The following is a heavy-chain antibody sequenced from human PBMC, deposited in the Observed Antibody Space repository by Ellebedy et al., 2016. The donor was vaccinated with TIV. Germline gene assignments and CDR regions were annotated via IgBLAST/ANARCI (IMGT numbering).Heavy chain of an antibody. V-gene: IGHV3-23*01. CDR1: GFTFSNYA. CDR2: ISGSGGWT. J-gene: IGHJ4*02. CDR3: ARGPALLR. Sequence: GESLKISCAASGFTFSNYAMSWVRQAPGKGLEWVSGISGSGGWTYYADSVQGRFTISRDNPKNTVSLQMTSRRAEDTTVYYCARGPALLRWGRGTLVTVSS.